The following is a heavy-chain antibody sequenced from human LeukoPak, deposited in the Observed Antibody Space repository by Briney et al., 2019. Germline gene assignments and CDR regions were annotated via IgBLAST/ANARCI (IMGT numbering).Heavy chain of an antibody. Sequence: PGGSLRLSCAASGFTFSSYSMNWVRQAPGKGLEWVSSISSSSSYIYYADSVKGRFTISRDNAKNSLYLQMNSLRAEDTAVYYCARVDCSGGSCYYLRNWFDPWGQGTLVTVSS. CDR1: GFTFSSYS. V-gene: IGHV3-21*01. CDR2: ISSSSSYI. D-gene: IGHD2-15*01. J-gene: IGHJ5*02. CDR3: ARVDCSGGSCYYLRNWFDP.